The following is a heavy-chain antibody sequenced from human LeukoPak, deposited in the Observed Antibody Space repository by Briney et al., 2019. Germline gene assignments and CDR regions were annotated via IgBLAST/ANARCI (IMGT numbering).Heavy chain of an antibody. CDR3: AKLLSTCAYYPIDF. D-gene: IGHD3-3*01. CDR1: GFTFSNYA. V-gene: IGHV3-23*01. J-gene: IGHJ4*02. Sequence: GGSLRLSCAASGFTFSNYALAWVRQAPGKGLEWVSTISSGGDHTYYADSVKGRFTISRDDSKNTPYLQMNSLRADDTAVYYCAKLLSTCAYYPIDFWGQGTLVTVSS. CDR2: ISSGGDHT.